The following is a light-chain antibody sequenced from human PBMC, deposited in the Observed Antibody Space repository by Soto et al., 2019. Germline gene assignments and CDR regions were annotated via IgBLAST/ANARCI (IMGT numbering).Light chain of an antibody. V-gene: IGKV3-20*01. CDR3: QQYSNSPLT. CDR2: VAS. CDR1: ETVSNNY. J-gene: IGKJ4*01. Sequence: EVVLTQSPGSLSFSPGEGATLSCRASETVSNNYLAWYQQKPGQAPRLLIFVASSRATGIPDRFRGSGSGTDFTLTITRLEPEDFAVYYCQQYSNSPLTFGGGTKVDIK.